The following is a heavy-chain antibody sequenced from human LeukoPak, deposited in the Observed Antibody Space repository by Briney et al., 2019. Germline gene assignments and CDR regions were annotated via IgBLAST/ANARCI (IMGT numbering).Heavy chain of an antibody. CDR3: ARHGVVEADDHFDY. Sequence: GESLKISCKAPGYSFTNYWIGWVRQMPGKGLEWMMIIYPGDSDTRYSPSFQGQVTISADKSINTVYLQWSSLKASHTAMYYCARHGVVEADDHFDYWGQGTLVTVSS. CDR2: IYPGDSDT. J-gene: IGHJ4*02. V-gene: IGHV5-51*01. D-gene: IGHD2-21*01. CDR1: GYSFTNYW.